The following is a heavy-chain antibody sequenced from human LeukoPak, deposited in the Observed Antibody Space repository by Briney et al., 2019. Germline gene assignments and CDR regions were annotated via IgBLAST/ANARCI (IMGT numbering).Heavy chain of an antibody. CDR2: IKQDGSEK. J-gene: IGHJ4*02. Sequence: GGSLRLSCEASGFTFSRYAMIWVRQAPGKGLEWVANIKQDGSEKYYVDSVKGRFTISRDNAKNSLYLQMNSLRAEDTAVYYCARANADYFDYWGQGTLVTVSS. D-gene: IGHD4/OR15-4a*01. CDR1: GFTFSRYA. V-gene: IGHV3-7*01. CDR3: ARANADYFDY.